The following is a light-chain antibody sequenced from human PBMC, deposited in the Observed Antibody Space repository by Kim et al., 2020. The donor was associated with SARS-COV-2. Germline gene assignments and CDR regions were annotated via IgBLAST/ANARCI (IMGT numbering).Light chain of an antibody. CDR2: GAT. CDR3: QQYGRSPDT. V-gene: IGKV3-20*01. Sequence: DIVLTQSPATLSLSPGDRATLSCRASQTVTSNYLAWYQQKPGQAPKLLIYGATSRATGIPERFSGSGSGTDFTLTISRLEPEDFAVYYCQQYGRSPDTFGQGTKVEIK. CDR1: QTVTSNY. J-gene: IGKJ1*01.